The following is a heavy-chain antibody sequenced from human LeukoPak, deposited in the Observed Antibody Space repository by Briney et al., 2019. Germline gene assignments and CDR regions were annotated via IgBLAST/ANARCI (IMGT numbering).Heavy chain of an antibody. CDR1: GFTFSTYA. CDR3: AKRPRDTSGYYLGAFDG. V-gene: IGHV3-23*01. D-gene: IGHD3-22*01. J-gene: IGHJ3*01. CDR2: IGASGADT. Sequence: GGSLRLSCTASGFTFSTYAMTWVRQAPGKGLEWVSAIGASGADTYYADSAKGRFTVSRDNSNNTLYLQMSSLRADDTAVYFCAKRPRDTSGYYLGAFDGWGQGTTVTVSS.